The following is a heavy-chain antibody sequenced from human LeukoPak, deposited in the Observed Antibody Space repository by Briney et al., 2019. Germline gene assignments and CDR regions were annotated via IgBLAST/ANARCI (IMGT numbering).Heavy chain of an antibody. D-gene: IGHD3-10*01. CDR2: IIPILGIA. CDR1: GGTFSSYA. V-gene: IGHV1-69*04. CDR3: ARDLLVRGVIYDY. Sequence: ASVKVSCKASGGTFSSYAISWVRQAPGQGLEWMGRIIPILGIANYAQKFQGRVTITADKSTSTAYMELSSLRSEDTAVYYCARDLLVRGVIYDYWGQGTLDTVSS. J-gene: IGHJ4*02.